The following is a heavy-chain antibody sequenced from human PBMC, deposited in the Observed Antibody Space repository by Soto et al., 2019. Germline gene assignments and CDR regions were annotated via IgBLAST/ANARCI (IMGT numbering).Heavy chain of an antibody. J-gene: IGHJ2*01. CDR2: INHSGST. CDR1: GGSFSGYY. V-gene: IGHV4-34*01. D-gene: IGHD3-10*01. CDR3: ARPSMAISWYFDL. Sequence: SETLSLTCAVYGGSFSGYYWSWIRQPPGKGLEWIGEINHSGSTNYNPSLKSRVTISVDTSKNQFSLKLSSVTAADTAVYYCARPSMAISWYFDLWGRGSRVTVSS.